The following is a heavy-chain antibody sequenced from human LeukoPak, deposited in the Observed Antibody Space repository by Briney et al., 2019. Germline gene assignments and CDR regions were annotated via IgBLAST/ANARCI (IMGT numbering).Heavy chain of an antibody. J-gene: IGHJ6*03. CDR1: GGSFSGYY. CDR2: INHSGST. V-gene: IGHV4-34*01. D-gene: IGHD6-6*01. Sequence: SETLSLTCAVYGGSFSGYYWSWIRQPPGNGLEWIGEINHSGSTNYNPSLKSRVTISVDTSKNQFSLKLSSVTAADTAVYYCARALGRIAARRSHYYYMDVWGKGTTVTVSS. CDR3: ARALGRIAARRSHYYYMDV.